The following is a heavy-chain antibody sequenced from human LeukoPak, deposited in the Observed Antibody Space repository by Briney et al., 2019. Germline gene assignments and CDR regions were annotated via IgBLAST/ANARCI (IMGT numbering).Heavy chain of an antibody. J-gene: IGHJ4*02. CDR2: FNSDGSTT. D-gene: IGHD3-16*01. V-gene: IGHV3-74*01. Sequence: GGSLRLSCAASGFTFSSYSMNWVRQAPGKGLVWISRFNSDGSTTRYADSVKGRFTISRDSAKNTLYLQMKSLRAEDTAVYFCARGRYYLDYWGQGTLVTVSS. CDR1: GFTFSSYS. CDR3: ARGRYYLDY.